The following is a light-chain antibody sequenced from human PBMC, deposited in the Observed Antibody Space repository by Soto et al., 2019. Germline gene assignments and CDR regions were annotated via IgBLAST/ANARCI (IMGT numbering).Light chain of an antibody. CDR2: GAS. CDR1: QSVSSSY. J-gene: IGKJ1*01. CDR3: QQYGSAPT. V-gene: IGKV3-20*01. Sequence: EIVLTQSPGTLSLSPGERATLSCRASQSVSSSYLAWYQQKPGQAPRLRIYGASSRATGIPDRFSGSRSGTDFTLTISRLEPEDFAVYYCQQYGSAPTFGQGTKVEI.